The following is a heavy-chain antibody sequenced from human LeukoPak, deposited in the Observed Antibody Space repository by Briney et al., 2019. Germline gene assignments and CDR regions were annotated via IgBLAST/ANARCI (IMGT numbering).Heavy chain of an antibody. D-gene: IGHD1-1*01. V-gene: IGHV3-23*01. CDR3: ARDLTTGTTRGDY. CDR1: GFTFSSYA. Sequence: GSLRLSCAASGFTFSSYAMSWVRQAPGKGLEWVSGISGSGGSTNYADSVKGRFTISRDNSKNTLYLQMNSLRAEDTAVYYCARDLTTGTTRGDYWGQGTLVTVSS. CDR2: ISGSGGST. J-gene: IGHJ4*02.